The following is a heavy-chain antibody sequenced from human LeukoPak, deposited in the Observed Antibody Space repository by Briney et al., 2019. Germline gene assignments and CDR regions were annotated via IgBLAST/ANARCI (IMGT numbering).Heavy chain of an antibody. CDR2: IYTSVST. Sequence: SETLSLTCTVSGRSISSGSYYWSWIRQPAGKGLEWIGRIYTSVSTNYNPSLKSRVTISVDTSKNQFSLKLSSVTAADTAVYYCASGTPLDCWGQGTLVTVSS. V-gene: IGHV4-61*02. CDR3: ASGTPLDC. J-gene: IGHJ4*02. D-gene: IGHD1-1*01. CDR1: GRSISSGSYY.